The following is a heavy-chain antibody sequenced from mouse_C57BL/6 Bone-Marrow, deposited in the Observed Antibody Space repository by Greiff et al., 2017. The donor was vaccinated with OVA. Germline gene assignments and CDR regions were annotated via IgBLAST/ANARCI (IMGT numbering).Heavy chain of an antibody. J-gene: IGHJ2*01. CDR3: ARSNWDVEDFDY. D-gene: IGHD4-1*01. V-gene: IGHV1-53*01. Sequence: QVQLKQPGTELVKPGASVKLSCKASGYTFTSYWMHWVKQRPGQGLEWIGIISPSNGGTNYNEKFKSKATLTVDKSSSTAYMQLSSLTSEDSAIYYCARSNWDVEDFDYWGQGTTLTVSS. CDR2: ISPSNGGT. CDR1: GYTFTSYW.